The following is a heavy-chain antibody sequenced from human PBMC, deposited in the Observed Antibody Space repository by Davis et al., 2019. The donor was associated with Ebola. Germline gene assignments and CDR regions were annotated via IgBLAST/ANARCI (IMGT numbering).Heavy chain of an antibody. CDR1: GFTFSGSA. Sequence: GESLKISCAASGFTFSGSAMHWVRQASGKGLEWVGRIRSKANSYATAYAASVKGRFTISRDDSKNTAYLQMNSLKTEDTAVYYCTSVNAAAGTDYWGQGTLVTVSS. CDR3: TSVNAAAGTDY. D-gene: IGHD6-13*01. CDR2: IRSKANSYAT. V-gene: IGHV3-73*01. J-gene: IGHJ4*02.